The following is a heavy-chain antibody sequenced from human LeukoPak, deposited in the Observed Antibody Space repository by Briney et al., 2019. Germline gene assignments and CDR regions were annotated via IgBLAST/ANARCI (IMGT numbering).Heavy chain of an antibody. CDR1: GFTFSSYA. CDR3: VTTGKGIYYYDSSGYYHDAFDI. V-gene: IGHV3-64D*06. J-gene: IGHJ3*02. Sequence: PGGSLRLSCSASGFTFSSYAMHWVRQAPGKGLEYVSAISSNGGSTYYADFVKGRFTISRDNSKNTLYLQMSSLRAEDTAVYYCVTTGKGIYYYDSSGYYHDAFDIWGQGTMVTVSS. D-gene: IGHD3-22*01. CDR2: ISSNGGST.